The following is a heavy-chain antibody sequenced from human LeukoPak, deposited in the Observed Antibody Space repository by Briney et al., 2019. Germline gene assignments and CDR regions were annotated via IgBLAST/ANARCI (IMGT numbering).Heavy chain of an antibody. CDR2: IYPGDSDT. CDR1: GYRFTSYW. Sequence: GESLKISCKGSGYRFTSYWIGWVRQMPGKGLEWMGIIYPGDSDTRYSPSFQGQVTISADKSVSTAYLQWSSLKASDTAMFYCARWGGSIAAAVGSYFDYWGQGTLVTVSS. D-gene: IGHD6-13*01. V-gene: IGHV5-51*01. CDR3: ARWGGSIAAAVGSYFDY. J-gene: IGHJ4*02.